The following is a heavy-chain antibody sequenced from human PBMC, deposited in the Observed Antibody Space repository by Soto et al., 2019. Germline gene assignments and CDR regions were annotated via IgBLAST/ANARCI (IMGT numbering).Heavy chain of an antibody. V-gene: IGHV3-21*01. CDR3: ARYAFNIPNYEY. Sequence: VGSLRLSCASSVFTFSSYSMNWVRHSPGKWLEWVSSISSSSSYIYYADSVKGRFTISRDNAKNSLYLQMNSLRAEDTAVYYFARYAFNIPNYEYWGQGSLVIV. CDR2: ISSSSSYI. CDR1: VFTFSSYS. J-gene: IGHJ4*02. D-gene: IGHD2-2*01.